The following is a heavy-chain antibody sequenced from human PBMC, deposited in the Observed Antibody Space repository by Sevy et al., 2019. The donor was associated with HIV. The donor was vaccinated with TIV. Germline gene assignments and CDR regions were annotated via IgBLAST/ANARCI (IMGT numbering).Heavy chain of an antibody. V-gene: IGHV4-59*01. CDR2: IYYRGST. J-gene: IGHJ6*03. D-gene: IGHD3-3*01. Sequence: SENLSLTCTVSGGSISSYYWSWIRQPPGKGLEWIGYIYYRGSTNYNPSLKSRVTISVDTSKNQFSLKLSSVTAADTAVYYCARRRIDFWSGYPIRTSYYYYYMDVWGKGTTVTVSS. CDR3: ARRRIDFWSGYPIRTSYYYYYMDV. CDR1: GGSISSYY.